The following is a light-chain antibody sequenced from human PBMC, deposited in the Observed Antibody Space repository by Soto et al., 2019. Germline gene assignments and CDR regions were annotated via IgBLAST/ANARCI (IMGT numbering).Light chain of an antibody. CDR3: QQYNSWT. J-gene: IGKJ1*01. CDR1: QSISSY. Sequence: DIQMTQSPSTLSASVGDRVTIICRASQSISSYLNWYQQKPGKAPKLLIYAASSLQSGVPSRFSGSGSGTEFTLTISSLQPDDFATYYCQQYNSWTFGQGTKVDIK. CDR2: AAS. V-gene: IGKV1-39*01.